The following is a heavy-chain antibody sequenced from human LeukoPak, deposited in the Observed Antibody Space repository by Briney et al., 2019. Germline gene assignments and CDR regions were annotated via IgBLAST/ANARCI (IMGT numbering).Heavy chain of an antibody. CDR3: AGDFDY. V-gene: IGHV3-30*02. J-gene: IGHJ4*02. CDR2: IRFDRSNA. CDR1: GFTVSPHG. Sequence: GGSLRLSCAASGFTVSPHGMHWLRQAPGEGLEWVTFIRFDRSNAYYTDSVKGRFTISRDNSKNTLYLQMNSLTTEDTAVYYCAGDFDYWGQGTLVTVSS.